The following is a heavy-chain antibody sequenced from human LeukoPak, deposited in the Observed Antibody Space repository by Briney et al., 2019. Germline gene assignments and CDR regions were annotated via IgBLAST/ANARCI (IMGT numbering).Heavy chain of an antibody. J-gene: IGHJ4*02. CDR3: ARLRAAAGIRGPFDY. V-gene: IGHV4-59*12. CDR1: GGSISSYY. D-gene: IGHD6-13*01. Sequence: SETLSLTCTVSGGSISSYYWSWIRQPPGKGLEWIGYIYYSGSTNYNPSLKSRVTISVDRSKNQFSLKLSSVTAADTAVYYCARLRAAAGIRGPFDYWGQGTLVTVSS. CDR2: IYYSGST.